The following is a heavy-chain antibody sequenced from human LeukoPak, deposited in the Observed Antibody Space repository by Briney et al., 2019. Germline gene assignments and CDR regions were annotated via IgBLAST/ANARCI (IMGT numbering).Heavy chain of an antibody. CDR2: IRYDGSNK. V-gene: IGHV3-30*02. CDR1: GFTFSSYG. CDR3: ARDRIEVTYYYDSSGYSDY. Sequence: GGSLRLSCAASGFTFSSYGMHWVRQAPGKGLEWVAFIRYDGSNKYYADSVKGRFTISRDNSKNTLYLQMNSLRAEDTAVYYCARDRIEVTYYYDSSGYSDYWGQGTLVTVSS. J-gene: IGHJ4*02. D-gene: IGHD3-22*01.